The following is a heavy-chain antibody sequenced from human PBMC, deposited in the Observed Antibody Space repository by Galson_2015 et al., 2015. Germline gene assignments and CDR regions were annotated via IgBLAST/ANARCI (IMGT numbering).Heavy chain of an antibody. CDR3: TRAKDGFAHYGVDV. J-gene: IGHJ6*02. Sequence: SLRLSCAASEFTFSNYDMHWVRQAPGKGLEWVAFISYDGSKKYFIDSVKGRFTISRDNSKNTLYLQMNSLRAEDTAVYYCTRAKDGFAHYGVDVWGQGTTVTVSS. D-gene: IGHD2-15*01. V-gene: IGHV3-30*03. CDR2: ISYDGSKK. CDR1: EFTFSNYD.